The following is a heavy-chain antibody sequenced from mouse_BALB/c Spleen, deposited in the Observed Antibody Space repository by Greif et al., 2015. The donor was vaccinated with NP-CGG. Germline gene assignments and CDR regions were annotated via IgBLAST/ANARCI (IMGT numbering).Heavy chain of an antibody. J-gene: IGHJ4*01. Sequence: EVQVVESGGGLVKPGGSLKLSCAASGFAFSSYDMSWVRQTPEKRLEWVATISSGGSYTYYPDSVKGRFTISRDNARNTLYLQMSSLRSEGTALYYCARYDYYAMDYWGQGTSVTVSS. V-gene: IGHV5-9*02. D-gene: IGHD2-10*02. CDR3: ARYDYYAMDY. CDR2: ISSGGSYT. CDR1: GFAFSSYD.